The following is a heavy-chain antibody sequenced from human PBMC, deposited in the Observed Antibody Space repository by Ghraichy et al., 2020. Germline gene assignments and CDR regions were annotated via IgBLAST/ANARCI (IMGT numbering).Heavy chain of an antibody. CDR2: ITNSGSPT. CDR1: GFSFSDYY. Sequence: GGSLRLSCAASGFSFSDYYMSWIRQAPGKGLEWVSYITNSGSPTYYADSVKGRFTISRDNAKNSLYLQMNSLRAEDTAVYYCARDRSRYGMDVWGQGTTVTVS. V-gene: IGHV3-11*01. CDR3: ARDRSRYGMDV. J-gene: IGHJ6*02.